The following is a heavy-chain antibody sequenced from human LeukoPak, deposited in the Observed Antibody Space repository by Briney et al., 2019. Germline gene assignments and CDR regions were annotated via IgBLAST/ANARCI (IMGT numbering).Heavy chain of an antibody. Sequence: PGRSLRLSCAASGFTFSSYGMHWVRQAPGKGLEWVAVIWYDGGNKYYADSVKGRFTISRDNSKNTLYLQMNSLRAEDTAVYYCAKDQDYGDDMLDYWGQGTLVTVSS. J-gene: IGHJ4*02. CDR3: AKDQDYGDDMLDY. CDR2: IWYDGGNK. V-gene: IGHV3-33*06. D-gene: IGHD4-17*01. CDR1: GFTFSSYG.